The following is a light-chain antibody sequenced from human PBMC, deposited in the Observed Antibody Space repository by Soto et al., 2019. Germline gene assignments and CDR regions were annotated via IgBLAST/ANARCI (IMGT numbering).Light chain of an antibody. CDR2: DVS. J-gene: IGLJ1*01. CDR3: SSYTTRSTYV. CDR1: SRDIGFYNY. Sequence: QSVLTQPASVSGSPGQSLTISCTGTSRDIGFYNYVSWYQQYPGNAPKLIIFDVSNRPSGVSGRFSGSKSGNTASLTISWLLPEDGADYYCSSYTTRSTYVFGSGTKVTVL. V-gene: IGLV2-14*03.